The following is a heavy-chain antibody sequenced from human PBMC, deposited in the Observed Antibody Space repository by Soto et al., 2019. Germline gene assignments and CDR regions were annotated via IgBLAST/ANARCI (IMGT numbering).Heavy chain of an antibody. J-gene: IGHJ5*02. CDR1: GFTFSSYS. CDR2: ISISSTTI. V-gene: IGHV3-48*02. CDR3: ARDNGIEGSFDP. Sequence: GGSLRLSCAASGFTFSSYSMNWVRQAPGKGLEWVSYISISSTTIYYADSVKGRFTISRDDAKNSLYLQMNSLRDEDTSVYYCARDNGIEGSFDPWGRGTLVTVSS.